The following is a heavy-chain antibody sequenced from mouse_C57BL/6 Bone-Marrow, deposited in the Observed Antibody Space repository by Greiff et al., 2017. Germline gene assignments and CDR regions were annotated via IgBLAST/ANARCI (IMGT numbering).Heavy chain of an antibody. V-gene: IGHV1-5*01. CDR3: TRGSIYYDYDVGAMDY. Sequence: VQLKDSGTVLARPGASVKMSCKTSGYTFTSYWMHWVKQRPGQGLEWIGAIYPGNSDTSYNQKFKGKAKLTAVTSASTAYMERSSLTNEDSAVYYCTRGSIYYDYDVGAMDYWGQGTSVTVSS. CDR2: IYPGNSDT. D-gene: IGHD2-4*01. CDR1: GYTFTSYW. J-gene: IGHJ4*01.